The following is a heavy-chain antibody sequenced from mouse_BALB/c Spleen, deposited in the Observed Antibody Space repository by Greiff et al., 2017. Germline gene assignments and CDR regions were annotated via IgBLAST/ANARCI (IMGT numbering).Heavy chain of an antibody. V-gene: IGHV1-5*01. Sequence: EVKVVESGTVLARPGASVKMSCKASGYSFTSYWMHWVKQRPGQGLEWIGAIYPGNSDTSYNQKFKGKAKLTAVTSASTAYMELSSLTNEDSAVYYCTIITTATGGFDYWGQGTTLTVSS. CDR3: TIITTATGGFDY. CDR1: GYSFTSYW. J-gene: IGHJ2*01. CDR2: IYPGNSDT. D-gene: IGHD1-2*01.